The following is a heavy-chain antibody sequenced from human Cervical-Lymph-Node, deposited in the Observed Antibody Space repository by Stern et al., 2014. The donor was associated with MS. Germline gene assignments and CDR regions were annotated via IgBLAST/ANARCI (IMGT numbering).Heavy chain of an antibody. Sequence: QVQLVQSGAEVKKTGASVKVSCKASGYTFTSYGISWGRQAPGQGREWMGWICVYNGNTNYAQKLQCRVTMTTDTSTSTSYMERRSLRSDDTAVYYCARGLLGSENAFDIWGQGTMVTVSS. J-gene: IGHJ3*02. CDR2: ICVYNGNT. D-gene: IGHD2-15*01. CDR3: ARGLLGSENAFDI. V-gene: IGHV1-18*01. CDR1: GYTFTSYG.